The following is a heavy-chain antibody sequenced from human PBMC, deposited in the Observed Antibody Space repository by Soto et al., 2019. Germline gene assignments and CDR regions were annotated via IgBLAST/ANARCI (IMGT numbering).Heavy chain of an antibody. D-gene: IGHD5-18*01. CDR2: ISYDGGNK. J-gene: IGHJ2*01. V-gene: IGHV3-30-3*01. CDR3: ARPRVDTAMERDWYFDL. Sequence: PGGSLRLSCAASGFTFSSYAMHWVRQAPGKGLEWVAVISYDGGNKYYADSVKGRFTISRDNSKNTLYLQMNSLRAEDTAVYYCARPRVDTAMERDWYFDLWGRGTLVTVSS. CDR1: GFTFSSYA.